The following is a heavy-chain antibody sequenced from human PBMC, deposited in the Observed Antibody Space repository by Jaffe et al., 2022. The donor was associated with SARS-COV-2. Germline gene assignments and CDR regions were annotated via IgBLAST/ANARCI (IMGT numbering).Heavy chain of an antibody. D-gene: IGHD3-10*01. CDR1: GFTFSSYS. J-gene: IGHJ6*03. Sequence: EVQLVESGGGLVKPGGSLRLSCAASGFTFSSYSMNWVRQAPGKGLEWVSSISSSSSYIYYADSVKGRFTISRDNAKNSLYLQMNSLRAEDTAVYYCAREPSVYYYGSGSYYYYYYMDVWGKGTTVTVSS. V-gene: IGHV3-21*01. CDR2: ISSSSSYI. CDR3: AREPSVYYYGSGSYYYYYYMDV.